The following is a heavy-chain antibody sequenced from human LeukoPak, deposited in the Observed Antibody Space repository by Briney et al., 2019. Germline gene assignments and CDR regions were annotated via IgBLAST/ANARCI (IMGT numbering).Heavy chain of an antibody. J-gene: IGHJ4*02. CDR2: IYNSGST. CDR1: GGSISSYY. CDR3: GAESEWWPVRS. D-gene: IGHD6-19*01. Sequence: SETLSLTCTVSGGSISSYYWTWIRQPPGKGLEWIGYIYNSGSTNYNPSLKSRVTISIDTSKNQFSLKLSSVTAADTAVYYCGAESEWWPVRSWGQGTLVTVSS. V-gene: IGHV4-59*01.